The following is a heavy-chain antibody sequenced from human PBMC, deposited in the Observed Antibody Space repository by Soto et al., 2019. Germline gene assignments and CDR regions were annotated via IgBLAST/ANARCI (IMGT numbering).Heavy chain of an antibody. CDR1: GFTFGTSA. V-gene: IGHV3-23*01. CDR2: ISVSGGTT. D-gene: IGHD3-10*01. Sequence: EVHLLESGGGLVQPGGSLRLSCAASGFTFGTSAMSWVRQAPGKGLEWVSIISVSGGTTYYADYVKGRFTISRDNSKNTLYLQMNGLRAEDTAIFYCAKAMSMIRGPIDYWGQGTLVTVSS. J-gene: IGHJ4*02. CDR3: AKAMSMIRGPIDY.